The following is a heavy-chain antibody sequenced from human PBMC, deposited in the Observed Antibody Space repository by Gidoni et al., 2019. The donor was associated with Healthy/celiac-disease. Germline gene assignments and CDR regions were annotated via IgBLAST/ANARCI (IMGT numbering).Heavy chain of an antibody. V-gene: IGHV3-21*01. D-gene: IGHD4-17*01. CDR2: ISSSSSYI. CDR1: GFTFSSYS. Sequence: EVQLVESGGGLVKPGGSLRLSCAASGFTFSSYSMNWVRQAPGKGLECVSSISSSSSYIYYADSVKGRFTISRDNAKNSLYLQMNSLRAEDTAVYYCARDPSKGYGERYWYFDLWGRGTLVTVSS. CDR3: ARDPSKGYGERYWYFDL. J-gene: IGHJ2*01.